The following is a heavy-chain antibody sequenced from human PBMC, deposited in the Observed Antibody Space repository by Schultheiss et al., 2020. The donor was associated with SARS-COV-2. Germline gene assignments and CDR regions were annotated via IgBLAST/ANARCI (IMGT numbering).Heavy chain of an antibody. J-gene: IGHJ6*02. CDR3: ARDVNTDPYSSSWSGGMDV. D-gene: IGHD6-13*01. CDR2: IYHSGST. V-gene: IGHV4-4*02. CDR1: GGSISSSNW. Sequence: SETLSLTFAVSGGSISSSNWWSWVRQPPGKGLEWIGEIYHSGSTNYNPSLKSRVTISVDKSKNQFSLKLSSVTAADTAVYYCARDVNTDPYSSSWSGGMDVWGQGTTVTVSS.